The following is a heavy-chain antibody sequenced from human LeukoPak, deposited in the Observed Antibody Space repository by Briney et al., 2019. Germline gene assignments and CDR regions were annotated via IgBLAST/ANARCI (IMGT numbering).Heavy chain of an antibody. CDR3: ARGARVRGVNWFDP. J-gene: IGHJ5*02. D-gene: IGHD3-10*01. V-gene: IGHV3-21*01. CDR1: GFTFSSYS. CDR2: ISSSSSYI. Sequence: GGSLRLSCAASGFTFSSYSMNWVRQAPGKGLEWVSSISSSSSYIYYADSVKGRFTTSRDNAKNSLYLQMNSLRAEDTAVYYCARGARVRGVNWFDPWGQGTLVTVSS.